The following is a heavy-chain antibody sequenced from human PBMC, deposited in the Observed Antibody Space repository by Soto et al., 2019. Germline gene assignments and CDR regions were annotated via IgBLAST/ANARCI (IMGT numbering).Heavy chain of an antibody. CDR1: GGSISSYY. CDR2: IYYSGST. V-gene: IGHV4-59*01. D-gene: IGHD3-22*01. Sequence: SETLSLTCTVSGGSISSYYWSWIRQPPGKGLEWIGYIYYSGSTNYNPSLKSRVTISVDTSKNQFSLKLSSVTAADTAVYYCARGEDADDWGYYDSSGYRMTLDYWGQGTLVTVSS. J-gene: IGHJ4*02. CDR3: ARGEDADDWGYYDSSGYRMTLDY.